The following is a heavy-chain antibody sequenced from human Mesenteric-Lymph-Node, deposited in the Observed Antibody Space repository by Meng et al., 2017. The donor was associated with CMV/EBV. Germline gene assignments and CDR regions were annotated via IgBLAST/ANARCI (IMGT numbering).Heavy chain of an antibody. Sequence: GGSLRLSCAASGFSFSIHWMHWVRQAPGKGLVWVSRINSDGSGTYYADSMKGRFTISRDNAKNTLFLQMNSLRAEDTALYYCVRGGDNWDRDYWFDPRGQGTLVTVSS. J-gene: IGHJ5*02. CDR2: INSDGSGT. CDR1: GFSFSIHW. V-gene: IGHV3-74*01. CDR3: VRGGDNWDRDYWFDP. D-gene: IGHD4-23*01.